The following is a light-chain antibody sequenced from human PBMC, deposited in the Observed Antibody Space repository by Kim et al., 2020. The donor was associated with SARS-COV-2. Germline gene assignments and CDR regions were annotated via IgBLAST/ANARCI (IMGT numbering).Light chain of an antibody. Sequence: ASTGDRVTIASRASQGISSYLAWYQQKPGKAPKLLIYAASTLQSGVPSRFSGSGSGTDFTLTISCLQSEDFATYYCQQYYSYPRTFGQGTKVDIK. V-gene: IGKV1-8*01. CDR2: AAS. J-gene: IGKJ1*01. CDR3: QQYYSYPRT. CDR1: QGISSY.